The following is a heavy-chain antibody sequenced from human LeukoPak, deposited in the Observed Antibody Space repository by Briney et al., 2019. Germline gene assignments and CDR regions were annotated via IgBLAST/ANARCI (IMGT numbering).Heavy chain of an antibody. V-gene: IGHV1-8*01. D-gene: IGHD3-22*01. CDR2: MNPNSGNT. CDR1: GYTFTSYD. Sequence: ASVKVCCKASGYTFTSYDINWVRQATGQGLEWMGWMNPNSGNTGYAQKFQGRVTMTRNTSISTAYMELSSLRSEDTAVYYRARVYYDSSGYYSGMDVWGQGTTVTVSS. J-gene: IGHJ6*02. CDR3: ARVYYDSSGYYSGMDV.